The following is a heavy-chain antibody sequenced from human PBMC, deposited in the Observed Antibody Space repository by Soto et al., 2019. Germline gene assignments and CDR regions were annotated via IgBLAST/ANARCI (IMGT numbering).Heavy chain of an antibody. CDR3: ARDFSSMVRGPNWFDP. CDR2: IYTSGST. CDR1: GGSISSYY. V-gene: IGHV4-4*07. Sequence: SETLSLTCTVSGGSISSYYWSWIRQPAGKGLEWIGRIYTSGSTNYNPSLKSRVTMSVDTSKNQFSLKLSSATAADTAVYYCARDFSSMVRGPNWFDPWGQGTLVTVSS. J-gene: IGHJ5*02. D-gene: IGHD3-10*01.